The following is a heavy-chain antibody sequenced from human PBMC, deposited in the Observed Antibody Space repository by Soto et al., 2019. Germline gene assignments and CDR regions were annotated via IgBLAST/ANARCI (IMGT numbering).Heavy chain of an antibody. Sequence: GGSLRLSCAASGFTFSSYEMHWVRQAPGKGLEWISYISGGGATIYYADSVKGRFTISRDNAKSSLYLQMNSLKAEDTAVYYCAREAHYCFDYWGQGTLVTVSS. J-gene: IGHJ4*02. CDR2: ISGGGATI. CDR3: AREAHYCFDY. CDR1: GFTFSSYE. V-gene: IGHV3-48*03.